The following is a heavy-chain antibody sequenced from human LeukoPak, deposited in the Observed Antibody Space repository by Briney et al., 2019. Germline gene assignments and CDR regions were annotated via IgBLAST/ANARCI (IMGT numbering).Heavy chain of an antibody. CDR3: ARRPGGLYESWFDP. D-gene: IGHD2-8*02. J-gene: IGHJ5*02. CDR2: IYNTGST. CDR1: GDSIRSGDYY. V-gene: IGHV4-30-4*01. Sequence: SETLSLTCTVSGDSIRSGDYYWTWLRQPPGKGLEWIGYIYNTGSTYYNSSLKSRLTMSVDTSKNHFSLKLTSLTAADTAVYFCARRPGGLYESWFDPWGQGTLVTVSS.